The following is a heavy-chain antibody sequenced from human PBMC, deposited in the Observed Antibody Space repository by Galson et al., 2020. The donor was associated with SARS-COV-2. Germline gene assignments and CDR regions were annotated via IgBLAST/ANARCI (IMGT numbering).Heavy chain of an antibody. V-gene: IGHV3-74*01. CDR1: EFTFSYYW. D-gene: IGHD1-26*01. CDR3: SGSYYYYENGMDV. J-gene: IGHJ6*02. CDR2: VNSAATSI. Sequence: ALHGESLISCAASEFTFSYYWMHWVRQVPGKGLVWVSRVNSAATSISYADSVKGRFTISRDNARQTLYLEMNSLRAEDTAVYYCSGSYYYYENGMDVWGQGTTVIVSS.